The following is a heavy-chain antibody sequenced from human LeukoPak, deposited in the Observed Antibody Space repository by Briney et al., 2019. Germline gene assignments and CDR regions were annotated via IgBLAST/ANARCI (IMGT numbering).Heavy chain of an antibody. Sequence: SVNLSCKASGGTFSSYAMSWVRQAPGQGLEWVGGIIPICGTANYAENVQGRFTITRDKATSTAYMELSSLRAEDTALYYCAVGIFEVVTAKGFDYWGQGTLVTVSS. CDR1: GGTFSSYA. CDR2: IIPICGTA. V-gene: IGHV1-69*05. CDR3: AVGIFEVVTAKGFDY. D-gene: IGHD3-3*01. J-gene: IGHJ4*02.